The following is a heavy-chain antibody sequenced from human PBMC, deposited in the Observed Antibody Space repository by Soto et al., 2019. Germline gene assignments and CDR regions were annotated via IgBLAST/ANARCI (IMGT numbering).Heavy chain of an antibody. CDR3: ARASSTRGYSYGYWFDP. Sequence: SETLSPTCTVSGCSISSGGYYWSWIRQHPGKGLEWIGYIYYSGSTYYNPSLKSRATISVDTSKNHFSLKLSSVTAADTAVYYCARASSTRGYSYGYWFDPWGQGTLVTVSS. D-gene: IGHD5-18*01. V-gene: IGHV4-31*03. J-gene: IGHJ5*02. CDR1: GCSISSGGYY. CDR2: IYYSGST.